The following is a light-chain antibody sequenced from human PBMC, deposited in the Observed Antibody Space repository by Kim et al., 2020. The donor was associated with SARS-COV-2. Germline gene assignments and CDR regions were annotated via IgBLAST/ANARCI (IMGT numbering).Light chain of an antibody. J-gene: IGKJ2*01. CDR3: QQYYSTPYT. V-gene: IGKV4-1*01. Sequence: DIVMTQSPDSLAVSLGERATINCKSSQSVLYSSSNKNYLAWYQQKPGQPPKLLIYWASTRESGVPDRFSGSGSGTDFTLTISSLQAEDVAVYYCQQYYSTPYTFGQETKLEI. CDR2: WAS. CDR1: QSVLYSSSNKNY.